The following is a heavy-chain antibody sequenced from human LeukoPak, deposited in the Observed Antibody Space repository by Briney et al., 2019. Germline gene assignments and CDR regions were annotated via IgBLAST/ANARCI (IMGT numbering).Heavy chain of an antibody. J-gene: IGHJ5*02. CDR3: ARGGYYGSGNDFRFDP. CDR2: IYYSGSA. V-gene: IGHV4-59*01. Sequence: SETLSLTCTVSGGSISSYYWSWIRQPPGKGLEWIGYIYYSGSANYKPSLKSRVTISVDTSKNQFSLKLSSVTAADTAVYYCARGGYYGSGNDFRFDPWGQGTLVTVSS. CDR1: GGSISSYY. D-gene: IGHD3-10*01.